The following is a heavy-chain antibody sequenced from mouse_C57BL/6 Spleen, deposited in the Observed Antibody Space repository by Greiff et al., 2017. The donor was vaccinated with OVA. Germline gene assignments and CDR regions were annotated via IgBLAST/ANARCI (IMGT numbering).Heavy chain of an antibody. J-gene: IGHJ2*01. V-gene: IGHV5-6*01. CDR2: ISSGGSYT. D-gene: IGHD3-2*02. CDR3: ASSGPFDY. Sequence: EVQGVESGGDLVKPGGSLKLSCAASGFTFSSYGMSWVRQTPDKRLEWVATISSGGSYTYYPDSVKGRFTISRDNAKNTLYLQMSSLKSEDTAMYYCASSGPFDYWGQGTTLTVSS. CDR1: GFTFSSYG.